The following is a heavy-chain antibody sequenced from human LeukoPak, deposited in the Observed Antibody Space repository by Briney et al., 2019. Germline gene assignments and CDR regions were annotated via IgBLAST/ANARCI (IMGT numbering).Heavy chain of an antibody. V-gene: IGHV1-2*06. D-gene: IGHD2-21*02. CDR3: ARSFSTRVDSPKNTGVVVTAFDY. CDR1: GYTFTGYY. CDR2: INPNSGGT. J-gene: IGHJ4*02. Sequence: GASVKVSCKASGYTFTGYYTHWVRQAPGQGLEWMGRINPNSGGTNYAQKFQGRVTMTRDTSISTAYMELSRLRSDDTAVYYCARSFSTRVDSPKNTGVVVTAFDYWGQGTLVTVSS.